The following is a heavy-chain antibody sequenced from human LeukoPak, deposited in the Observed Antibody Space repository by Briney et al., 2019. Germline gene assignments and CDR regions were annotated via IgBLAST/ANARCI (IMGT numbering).Heavy chain of an antibody. CDR2: ISYDGSNK. D-gene: IGHD1/OR15-1a*01. Sequence: PGGSLRLSCAASGFTFSSYAMHWVRQAPGKGLEWVAVISYDGSNKYYADSVKGRFTISRDNSKNTLYLQMNSLRAEDTAVYYCAKQPIGFLFDYWGQGTLVTVSS. J-gene: IGHJ4*02. CDR3: AKQPIGFLFDY. CDR1: GFTFSSYA. V-gene: IGHV3-30*04.